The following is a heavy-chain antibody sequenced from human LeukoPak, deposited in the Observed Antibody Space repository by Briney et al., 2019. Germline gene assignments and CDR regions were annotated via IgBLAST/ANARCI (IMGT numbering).Heavy chain of an antibody. J-gene: IGHJ6*02. V-gene: IGHV3-23*01. D-gene: IGHD6-19*01. CDR1: GFTFSSYA. Sequence: GGSLRLSCAASGFTFSSYAMSWVRQAPGKGLEWVSGISGSGGSTYYADSVKGRFSISRDNSKNTLYLQMSSLRAEDTAVYYCAKSKARIAVAGGMDVWGQGTTVTVSS. CDR3: AKSKARIAVAGGMDV. CDR2: ISGSGGST.